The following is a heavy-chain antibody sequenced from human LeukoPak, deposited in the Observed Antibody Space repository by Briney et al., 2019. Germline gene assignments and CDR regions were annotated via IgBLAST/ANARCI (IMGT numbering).Heavy chain of an antibody. J-gene: IGHJ6*02. Sequence: PSETLSLTCTVSGGSISSYYWSWIRQPPGKGLEWIGYIYYSGSTNYNPSLKSRVTISVDTSKNQFSLKLSSVTAADTAVYYCARAQGYYYYGMDVWGQGTTVTVS. V-gene: IGHV4-59*08. CDR1: GGSISSYY. CDR3: ARAQGYYYYGMDV. CDR2: IYYSGST.